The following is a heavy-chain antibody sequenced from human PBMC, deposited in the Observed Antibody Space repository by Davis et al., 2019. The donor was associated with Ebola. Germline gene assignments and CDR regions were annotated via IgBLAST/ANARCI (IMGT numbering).Heavy chain of an antibody. V-gene: IGHV4-34*01. D-gene: IGHD3-3*01. Sequence: MPSETLSHTCAVYGGSFSGYYWSWIRQPPGKGLEWIGYIYASGSAYYNPSLRSRLTISIDTSKNEFSLKLSSVTAADTAVYYCARLKAHYDFWSGYYYYYYYGMDVWGQGTTVTVSS. CDR2: IYASGSA. CDR3: ARLKAHYDFWSGYYYYYYYGMDV. J-gene: IGHJ6*02. CDR1: GGSFSGYY.